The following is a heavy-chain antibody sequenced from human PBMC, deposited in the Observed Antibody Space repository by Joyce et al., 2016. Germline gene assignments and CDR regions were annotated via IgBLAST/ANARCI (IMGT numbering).Heavy chain of an antibody. Sequence: QVQLRESGPGLVKPSQTLSLTCTVSGGFISSGGYYWSWIRQHPERGLEWIGHIYYSGSTYYNPSLQSRLTISVDTSKNQFFLKLTSVTAADTAVYYCARDGRGLAYGARYGMDVWGQGTTVTVSS. CDR3: ARDGRGLAYGARYGMDV. V-gene: IGHV4-31*03. D-gene: IGHD3-10*01. J-gene: IGHJ6*02. CDR2: IYYSGST. CDR1: GGFISSGGYY.